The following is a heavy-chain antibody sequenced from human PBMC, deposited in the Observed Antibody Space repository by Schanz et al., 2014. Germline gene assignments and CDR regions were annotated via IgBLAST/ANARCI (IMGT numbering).Heavy chain of an antibody. D-gene: IGHD3-10*01. Sequence: QGQLVQSGAEVKKPGASVKVSCKVSGYSLNELSMHWVRQAPGRGLEWMGGFHHEDGETIYAQKFQGRVTMTEDTSTETAYMELSGLRSGDTAVYYCATNSPFRMVRGSNAFDACGQGTMVTVSS. CDR3: ATNSPFRMVRGSNAFDA. CDR1: GYSLNELS. J-gene: IGHJ3*01. CDR2: FHHEDGET. V-gene: IGHV1-24*01.